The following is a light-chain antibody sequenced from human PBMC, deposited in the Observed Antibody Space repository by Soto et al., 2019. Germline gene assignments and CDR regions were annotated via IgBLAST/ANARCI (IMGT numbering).Light chain of an antibody. CDR3: QSYDSSLSGVV. CDR1: SSNIGAGYD. Sequence: QSVLTQPPSVSGAPGQRVTISCTGSSSNIGAGYDVHWYQQLPVTAPKLLIYGNSNRPSGVPDRFSGSKSGTSASLAITGFQAEDEADYYCQSYDSSLSGVVFGGGTKLTVL. V-gene: IGLV1-40*01. J-gene: IGLJ2*01. CDR2: GNS.